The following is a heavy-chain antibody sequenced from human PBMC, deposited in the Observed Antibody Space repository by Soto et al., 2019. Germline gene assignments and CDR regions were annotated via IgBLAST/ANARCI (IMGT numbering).Heavy chain of an antibody. Sequence: GGSLRLSCTASGFTFGDYAMSWFRQAPGKGLEWVGFIRSKAYGGTTEYAASVKGRFTISRDDSKSIAYLQMNSLKTEDTAVYYCTRVYGYSSGWYWDPTSWYFDYWGQGTLVTVSS. D-gene: IGHD6-19*01. CDR3: TRVYGYSSGWYWDPTSWYFDY. CDR1: GFTFGDYA. J-gene: IGHJ4*02. V-gene: IGHV3-49*03. CDR2: IRSKAYGGTT.